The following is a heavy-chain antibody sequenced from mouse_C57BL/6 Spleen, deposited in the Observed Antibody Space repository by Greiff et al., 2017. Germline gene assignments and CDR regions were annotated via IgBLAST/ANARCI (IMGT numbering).Heavy chain of an antibody. V-gene: IGHV1-78*01. CDR3: ARSKYDYEAGFDY. D-gene: IGHD2-4*01. J-gene: IGHJ2*01. CDR1: GYTFTDHT. Sequence: SDAELVKPGASVKISCKVSGYTFTDHTIHWMKQRPEQGLEWIGYIYPRDGSTKYNEKFKGKATLTADKSSSTAYMQLNSLTSEDSAVYVSARSKYDYEAGFDYWGQGTTLTVSS. CDR2: IYPRDGST.